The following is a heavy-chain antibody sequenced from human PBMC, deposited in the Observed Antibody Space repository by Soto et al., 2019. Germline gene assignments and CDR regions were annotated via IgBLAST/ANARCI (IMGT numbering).Heavy chain of an antibody. CDR1: GFTFDDYA. CDR3: AKADYDILTCYLDY. J-gene: IGHJ4*02. V-gene: IGHV3-9*01. CDR2: ISWNSGSI. Sequence: EVQLVESGGGLVQPGRSLRLSCAASGFTFDDYAMHWVRQAPGKGLEWVSGISWNSGSIGYADSVKGRFTISRDNAKNSLYLQMNSLRAEDTALYYCAKADYDILTCYLDYWGQGTLVTLS. D-gene: IGHD3-9*01.